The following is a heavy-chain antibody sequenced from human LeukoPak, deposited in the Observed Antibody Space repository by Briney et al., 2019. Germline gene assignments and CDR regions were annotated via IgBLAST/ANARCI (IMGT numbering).Heavy chain of an antibody. CDR2: ICGSGGST. D-gene: IGHD1-26*01. Sequence: GGSLRLSCAASGFTFSSYAMSWVRQAPGKGLEWVSAICGSGGSTYYEDSVKGRFNISRDNSKNTLYLQMNSLRAEDTAVYYCAKDRPTWELLDGDDFDIWGQGTMVTVSS. CDR1: GFTFSSYA. V-gene: IGHV3-23*01. J-gene: IGHJ3*02. CDR3: AKDRPTWELLDGDDFDI.